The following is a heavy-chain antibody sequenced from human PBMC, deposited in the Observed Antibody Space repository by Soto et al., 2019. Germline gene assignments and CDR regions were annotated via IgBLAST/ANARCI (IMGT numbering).Heavy chain of an antibody. Sequence: QVQLVQSGAEVKKPGASVKVSCKASGYTFTSYGIRWVRQAPGQGLEWMGWISAYNGNTNYAQKLQGRVTMTTDTSTSTAYVELRSLRSDDTAVYYCARDQGSSSWYISYYYYGMDVWVQGTTVTVSS. V-gene: IGHV1-18*01. J-gene: IGHJ6*02. D-gene: IGHD6-13*01. CDR3: ARDQGSSSWYISYYYYGMDV. CDR1: GYTFTSYG. CDR2: ISAYNGNT.